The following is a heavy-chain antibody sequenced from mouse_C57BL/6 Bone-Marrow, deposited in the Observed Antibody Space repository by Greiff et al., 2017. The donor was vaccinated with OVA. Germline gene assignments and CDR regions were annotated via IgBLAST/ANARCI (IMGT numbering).Heavy chain of an antibody. CDR3: ASETTVPAY. J-gene: IGHJ3*01. V-gene: IGHV1-19*01. CDR1: GYTFTDYY. CDR2: INPYNGGT. D-gene: IGHD1-1*01. Sequence: VQLKDSGPVLVKPGASVKMSCKASGYTFTDYYMNWVKQSHGKSLEWIGVINPYNGGTSYNQKFKGKATLTVDKSSSTAYMELNSLTSEDSAVYYCASETTVPAYWGQGTLVTVSA.